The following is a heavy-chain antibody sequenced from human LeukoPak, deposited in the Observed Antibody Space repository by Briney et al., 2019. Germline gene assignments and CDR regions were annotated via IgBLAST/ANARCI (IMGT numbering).Heavy chain of an antibody. CDR3: ARHTNWGSPFDY. Sequence: SETLSLTCTVSGGSISSYYWSWIRQPPGKGLEWIGYIYTSGSTNYNPSLKSRVTISVDTSKNQFSLKLSSVTATDTAVYYCARHTNWGSPFDYWGQGTLVTVSS. D-gene: IGHD7-27*01. CDR2: IYTSGST. J-gene: IGHJ4*02. V-gene: IGHV4-4*09. CDR1: GGSISSYY.